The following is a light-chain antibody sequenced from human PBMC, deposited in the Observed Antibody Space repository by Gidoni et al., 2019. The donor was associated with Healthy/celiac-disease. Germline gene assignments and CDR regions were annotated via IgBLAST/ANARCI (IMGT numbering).Light chain of an antibody. CDR3: QQYNSYRT. CDR1: QSISSW. V-gene: IGKV1-5*03. Sequence: DIQMTQSPSTLSASVGDRVTITCRAGQSISSWLAWYQQKPGKAPKLLIYKASSLESGVPSRFSGSGSGTEFTLTISSLQPGDFATYYCQQYNSYRTFXQXTKVEIK. CDR2: KAS. J-gene: IGKJ1*01.